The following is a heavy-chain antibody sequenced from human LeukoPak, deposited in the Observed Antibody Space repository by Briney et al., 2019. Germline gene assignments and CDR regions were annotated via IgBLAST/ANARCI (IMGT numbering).Heavy chain of an antibody. V-gene: IGHV3-48*03. D-gene: IGHD7-27*01. CDR3: ARALLGYFDY. J-gene: IGHJ4*02. CDR2: ISSSGSTI. CDR1: GFTFSSYE. Sequence: QSGGSLRLSCAASGFTFSSYEMNWVRQAPGKGLEWVSYISSSGSTIYYADSVKGRFTISRDNAKKSLYLQMNSLRAEDTAVYYCARALLGYFDYWGQGTLVTVSS.